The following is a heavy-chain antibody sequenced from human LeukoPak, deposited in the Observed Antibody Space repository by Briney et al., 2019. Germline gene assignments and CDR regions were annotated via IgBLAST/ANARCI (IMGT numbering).Heavy chain of an antibody. CDR2: ISSGSTYM. D-gene: IGHD2-2*01. CDR1: GFTFTSYG. Sequence: PGGSLRLSCAASGFTFTSYGMNWVRQAPGKGLEWVSSISSGSTYMYYADSVKGRFTIFRDNAKNSVYLQMNSLRVEDTAVYYCAREPGPAAPPVDYWGQGTLVTVSS. J-gene: IGHJ4*02. CDR3: AREPGPAAPPVDY. V-gene: IGHV3-21*01.